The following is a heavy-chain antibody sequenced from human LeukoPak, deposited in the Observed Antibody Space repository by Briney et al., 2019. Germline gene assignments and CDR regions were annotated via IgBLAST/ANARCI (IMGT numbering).Heavy chain of an antibody. CDR3: ARVRAPTLYTIGYYFDY. Sequence: GGSLRLSCAASGFTLSSYGMHWVRQAPGKGLEWVAVISYDGSNKYYADSVKGRFTISRDNSKNTLYLQMNSLRAEDTAVYYCARVRAPTLYTIGYYFDYWGQGTLVTVSS. J-gene: IGHJ4*02. CDR1: GFTLSSYG. CDR2: ISYDGSNK. V-gene: IGHV3-30*19. D-gene: IGHD3-3*01.